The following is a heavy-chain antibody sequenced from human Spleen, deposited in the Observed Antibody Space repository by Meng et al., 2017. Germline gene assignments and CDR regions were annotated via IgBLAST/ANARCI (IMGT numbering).Heavy chain of an antibody. D-gene: IGHD2-2*01. Sequence: ASVKVSCKASGYTFTGYYMHWVRQAPGQGLEWMGWINTDNENTHYAQELQGRVTMTTDIPTNTAYMELRSLRSDDTAVYYCARDHRRSSTRQKAFDIWGQGTVVTVSS. CDR3: ARDHRRSSTRQKAFDI. V-gene: IGHV1-18*04. J-gene: IGHJ3*02. CDR1: GYTFTGYY. CDR2: INTDNENT.